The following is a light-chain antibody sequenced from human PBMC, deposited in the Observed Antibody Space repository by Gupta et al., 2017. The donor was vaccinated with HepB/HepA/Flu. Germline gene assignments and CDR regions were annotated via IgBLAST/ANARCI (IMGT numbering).Light chain of an antibody. V-gene: IGKV3-20*01. J-gene: IGKJ2*04. Sequence: VLMKRTVTVPLSPGERASLSCRARSRVTDNYIAWYQQKPGQAPRVLMYHASNRAAGIPDRFSGIGSGTDFTLTISRLEPENMAVYYCQQYGDSVPCSFGQGTKLEIK. CDR2: HAS. CDR1: SRVTDNY. CDR3: QQYGDSVPCS.